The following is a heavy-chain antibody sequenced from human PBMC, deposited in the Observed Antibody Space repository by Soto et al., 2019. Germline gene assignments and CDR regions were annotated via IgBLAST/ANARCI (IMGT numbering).Heavy chain of an antibody. Sequence: PSETLSLTCTVSGGSIRTPDWWSWVRQTPEKGLEWIGEIYHSGTPNYNPSLKSRVSMSVDKSNNQFSLKLYSVTAADTAVYYCARVTSVLGSEGAYVGNWFDPWGQGTLVTVSS. CDR1: GGSIRTPDW. V-gene: IGHV4-4*02. CDR2: IYHSGTP. D-gene: IGHD5-12*01. CDR3: ARVTSVLGSEGAYVGNWFDP. J-gene: IGHJ5*02.